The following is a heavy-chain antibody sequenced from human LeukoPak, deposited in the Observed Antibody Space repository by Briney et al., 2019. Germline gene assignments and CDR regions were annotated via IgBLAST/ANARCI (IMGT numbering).Heavy chain of an antibody. Sequence: KPSGTLSLTCAVSGGSISSSNWWSWVRQPPGKGLEWIGEIYHSGSTNYNPSLKSRVTVSVDKSKNQFSLKLSSVTAADTAVYYCARWAGRGYSIRDAFDIWGQGTMVTVSS. V-gene: IGHV4-4*02. CDR3: ARWAGRGYSIRDAFDI. D-gene: IGHD5-18*01. J-gene: IGHJ3*02. CDR2: IYHSGST. CDR1: GGSISSSNW.